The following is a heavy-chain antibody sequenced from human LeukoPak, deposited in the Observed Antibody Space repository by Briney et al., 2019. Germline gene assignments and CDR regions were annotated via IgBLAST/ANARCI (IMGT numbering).Heavy chain of an antibody. CDR2: INNVGSHI. D-gene: IGHD4-11*01. V-gene: IGHV3-21*01. J-gene: IGHJ4*02. CDR3: TRDPTQYLRYGYFDY. Sequence: PGGSLRLSCAASGFTFSSSAMNWVRQAPGKGLEWVSSINNVGSHIYYAGSARGRFTISRDNAKNSLYLQMSSLRAEDTAVYYCTRDPTQYLRYGYFDYWGQGTLVTVSS. CDR1: GFTFSSSA.